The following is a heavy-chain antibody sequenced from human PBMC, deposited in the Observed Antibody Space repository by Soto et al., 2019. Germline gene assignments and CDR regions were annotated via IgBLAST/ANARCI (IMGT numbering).Heavy chain of an antibody. CDR1: GFTFSSYA. Sequence: GGSLRLSCAASGFTFSSYAMHWVRQAPGKGLEWVAVISYDGSNKYYADSVKGRFTISRDNSKNTLYLQMNSLRAEDTAVYCCARDGTTLEWLHLDYWGQGTLVTVSS. V-gene: IGHV3-30*04. D-gene: IGHD3-3*01. CDR2: ISYDGSNK. J-gene: IGHJ4*02. CDR3: ARDGTTLEWLHLDY.